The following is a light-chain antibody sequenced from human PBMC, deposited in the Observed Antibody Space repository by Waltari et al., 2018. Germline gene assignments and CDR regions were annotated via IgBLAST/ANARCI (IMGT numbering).Light chain of an antibody. J-gene: IGLJ2*01. CDR2: DTN. CDR1: TGPVPSGQW. V-gene: IGLV7-46*01. Sequence: QAVVTQEPSLTVSPGGTVTLTCGSSTGPVPSGQWPYWFQQKPGRATRTLMYDTNNRMSWAPARFSGSLLGGRAALTLSGAQPEDEAEYYCSLSYSDGQVIFGGGTKLTVL. CDR3: SLSYSDGQVI.